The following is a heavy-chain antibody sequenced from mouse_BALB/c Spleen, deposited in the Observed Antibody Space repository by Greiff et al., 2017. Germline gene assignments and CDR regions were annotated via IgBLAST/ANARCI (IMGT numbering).Heavy chain of an antibody. CDR1: GFTFSSYG. D-gene: IGHD3-3*01. CDR3: ARGRDGAWFAY. Sequence: EVQVVESGGGLVQPGGSLKLSCAASGFTFSSYGMSWVRQTPDKRLELVATINSNGGSTYYPDSVKGRFTISRDNAKNTLYLQMSSLKSEDTAMYYCARGRDGAWFAYWGQGTLVTVSA. V-gene: IGHV5-6-3*01. J-gene: IGHJ3*01. CDR2: INSNGGST.